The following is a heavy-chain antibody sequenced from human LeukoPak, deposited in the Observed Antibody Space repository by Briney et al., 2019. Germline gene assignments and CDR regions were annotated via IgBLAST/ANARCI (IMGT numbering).Heavy chain of an antibody. CDR1: GGSISSSSYY. Sequence: SETLSLTCTVSGGSISSSSYYWGWIRQPPGKGLEWIGSIYYSGSTYYNPSLKSRVTISVDTSKNQFSLKLSSVTAADTAVYYCARAPYLSSGSWGQGILVAVSS. D-gene: IGHD3-22*01. V-gene: IGHV4-39*01. J-gene: IGHJ3*01. CDR2: IYYSGST. CDR3: ARAPYLSSGS.